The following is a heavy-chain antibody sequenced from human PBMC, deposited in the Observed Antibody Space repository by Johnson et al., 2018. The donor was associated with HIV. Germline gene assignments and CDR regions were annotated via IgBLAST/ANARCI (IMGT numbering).Heavy chain of an antibody. CDR3: ASYSSSDAFDI. CDR2: IKQDGSER. Sequence: VQLVESGGGLVLPGGSLRLSCVGSGFTFSSYWMSWVRQAPGKGLEWVATIKQDGSERYHVDSVKGRFTISRDNAKNSLYLQMNSLRAEDTAVYYCASYSSSDAFDIWGQGTMVTVSS. CDR1: GFTFSSYW. D-gene: IGHD6-6*01. J-gene: IGHJ3*02. V-gene: IGHV3-7*01.